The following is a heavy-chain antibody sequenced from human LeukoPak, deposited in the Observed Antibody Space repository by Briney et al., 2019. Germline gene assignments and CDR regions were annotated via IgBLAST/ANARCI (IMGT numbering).Heavy chain of an antibody. J-gene: IGHJ3*02. V-gene: IGHV3-66*01. CDR2: IYSGGTT. D-gene: IGHD5-12*01. CDR3: ARARVRDGYNDAFDI. CDR1: GFTVSINY. Sequence: GGSLRLSCAASGFTVSINYMSWVRQAPGKGLEWVSTIYSGGTTYYADSVKGRFSISRDNSKNTLYLQMNSLRAEDTAVYYCARARVRDGYNDAFDIWGQGTMVTVSS.